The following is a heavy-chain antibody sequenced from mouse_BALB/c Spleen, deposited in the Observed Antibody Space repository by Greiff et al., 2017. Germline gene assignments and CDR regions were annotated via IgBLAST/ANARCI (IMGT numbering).Heavy chain of an antibody. CDR3: TTAPFAY. CDR1: GYTFTSYY. Sequence: QVHVKQSGAELVKPGASVKLSCKASGYTFTSYYMYWVKQRPGQGLEWIGEINPSNGGTNFNEKFKSKATLTVDKSSSTAYMQLSSLTSEDSAVYYCTTAPFAYWGQGTLVTVSA. CDR2: INPSNGGT. J-gene: IGHJ3*01. D-gene: IGHD1-2*01. V-gene: IGHV1S81*02.